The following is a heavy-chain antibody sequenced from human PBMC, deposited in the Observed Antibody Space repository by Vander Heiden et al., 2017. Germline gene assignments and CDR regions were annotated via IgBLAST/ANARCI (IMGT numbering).Heavy chain of an antibody. CDR2: AYYRGKWYS. V-gene: IGHV6-1*01. D-gene: IGHD1-7*01. CDR3: ASGLNGNYAA. J-gene: IGHJ5*02. Sequence: QVQLQLSGPGLVKPSQTLSLTCAISGASISDNSGAWNWIRQSPSRGLEWLGRAYYRGKWYSEYAVSVKSRIVITPDTSKNEFSLHLNSVTPDDTTVYYCASGLNGNYAAWGQGVQVSVSS. CDR1: GASISDNSGA.